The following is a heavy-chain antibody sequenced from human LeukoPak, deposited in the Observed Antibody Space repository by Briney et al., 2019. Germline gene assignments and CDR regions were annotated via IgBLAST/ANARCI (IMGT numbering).Heavy chain of an antibody. CDR3: ARERSYTVDY. V-gene: IGHV4-59*01. Sequence: SETLSLTCTVSGGSISSYYWSWLRQPPGKGLEWIGYIYYSGSTNYNPSLKSRVTISVDTSKNQFSLKLSSVTAADTAMYYCARERSYTVDYWGQGTLVTVSS. CDR1: GGSISSYY. CDR2: IYYSGST. D-gene: IGHD1-26*01. J-gene: IGHJ4*02.